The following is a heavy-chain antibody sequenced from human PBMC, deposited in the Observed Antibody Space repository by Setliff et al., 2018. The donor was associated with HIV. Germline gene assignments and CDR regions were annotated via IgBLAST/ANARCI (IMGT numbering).Heavy chain of an antibody. Sequence: PGESLKISCGGSGYSFTNYWIGWVRQKPGKGLEWMGIIYPGDSDTRYSPSFEGQVTISADNSNTTAYLQWSSLKASDTAMYFCARLSQRIRIFGVINRGEEFDIWGQGTMVTVSS. V-gene: IGHV5-51*01. CDR1: GYSFTNYW. J-gene: IGHJ3*02. CDR3: ARLSQRIRIFGVINRGEEFDI. D-gene: IGHD3-3*01. CDR2: IYPGDSDT.